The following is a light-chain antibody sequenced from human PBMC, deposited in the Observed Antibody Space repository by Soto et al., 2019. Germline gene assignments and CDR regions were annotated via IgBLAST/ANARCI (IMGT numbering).Light chain of an antibody. CDR1: SGHSSYA. Sequence: QSVLTQSLSASASLGASVKLTCTLSSGHSSYAIAWHQQQPEKGPRYLMKLNSDGSHSKGDGIPDRFSGSSSGAERYLIISSLQSEDEADYYCQTWGTGIHVFGTGTKVTVL. J-gene: IGLJ1*01. CDR3: QTWGTGIHV. CDR2: LNSDGSH. V-gene: IGLV4-69*01.